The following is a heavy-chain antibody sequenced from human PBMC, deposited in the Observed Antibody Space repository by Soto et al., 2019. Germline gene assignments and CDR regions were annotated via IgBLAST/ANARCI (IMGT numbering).Heavy chain of an antibody. CDR2: MNPNSGNT. CDR1: GYTFTSYD. J-gene: IGHJ6*03. CDR3: ARGLYGFSSSWYGSSDYYYSMDV. D-gene: IGHD6-13*01. V-gene: IGHV1-8*01. Sequence: ASVKVSCKASGYTFTSYDINWVRQATGQGLEWMGWMNPNSGNTGYAQKFQGRVTMTRNTSISTAYMELSSLRSEDTAVYYCARGLYGFSSSWYGSSDYYYSMDVWGKGTTVTVSS.